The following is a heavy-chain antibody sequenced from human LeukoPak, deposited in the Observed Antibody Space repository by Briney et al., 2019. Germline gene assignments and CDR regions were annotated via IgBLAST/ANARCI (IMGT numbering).Heavy chain of an antibody. CDR1: GYTFTGYY. J-gene: IGHJ4*02. Sequence: ASVKVSCKASGYTFTGYYMHWVRQAPGQGLEWMGWINPNSGGTNYAQKFQGRVTMTRDTSISTAYMELSRLRSDDTAVYYCARVRYSYGSGGSMDFDYWGQGTLVTVSS. V-gene: IGHV1-2*02. CDR2: INPNSGGT. D-gene: IGHD3-10*01. CDR3: ARVRYSYGSGGSMDFDY.